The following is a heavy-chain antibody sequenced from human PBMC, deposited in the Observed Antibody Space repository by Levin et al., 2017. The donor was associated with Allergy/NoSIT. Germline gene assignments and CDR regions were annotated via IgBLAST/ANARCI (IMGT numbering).Heavy chain of an antibody. CDR1: GFTFRSSA. D-gene: IGHD3-3*01. CDR3: AKAVDYDFWSGYYYYGMDV. CDR2: ISGSGGST. Sequence: LSLTCAASGFTFRSSAMSWVRPAPGKGLEWVSAISGSGGSTYYADSVKGRFTISRDNSKNTLYLQMNSLRAEDTAVYYCAKAVDYDFWSGYYYYGMDVWGQGTTVTVSS. V-gene: IGHV3-23*01. J-gene: IGHJ6*02.